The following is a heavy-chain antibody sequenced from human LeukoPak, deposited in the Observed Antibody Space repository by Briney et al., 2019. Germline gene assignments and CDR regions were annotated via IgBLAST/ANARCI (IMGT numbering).Heavy chain of an antibody. V-gene: IGHV1-18*01. J-gene: IGHJ4*02. Sequence: ASVKVSCKASGYSFTNFGINWVRQAPGQGLEWMGWISPNSGNTNYAQNLQGRVTMTTDTSTSTAYMELRSLSSDDTAFYYCARDYTYWGQGTLVTVSS. D-gene: IGHD3-16*01. CDR3: ARDYTY. CDR1: GYSFTNFG. CDR2: ISPNSGNT.